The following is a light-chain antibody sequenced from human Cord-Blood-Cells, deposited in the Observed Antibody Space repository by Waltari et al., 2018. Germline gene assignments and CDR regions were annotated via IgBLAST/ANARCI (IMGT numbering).Light chain of an antibody. CDR1: QGISSY. Sequence: AIRLTQSPSSLSASTGARVTITCRASQGISSYLAWYQQKPGKAPKLLIYAASTLQSGVPSRFSGSGSGTDFTLTISCLQSEDFATYYCQQYYSYPWLFGPGTKVDIK. CDR2: AAS. J-gene: IGKJ3*01. V-gene: IGKV1-8*01. CDR3: QQYYSYPWL.